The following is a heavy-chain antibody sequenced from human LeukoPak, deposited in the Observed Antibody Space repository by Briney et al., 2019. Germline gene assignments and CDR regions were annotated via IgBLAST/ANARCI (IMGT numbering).Heavy chain of an antibody. CDR3: ARHAPRQWLRGGYYFDD. CDR1: GGSISSYY. CDR2: IYTSGST. V-gene: IGHV4-4*09. Sequence: SETLSLTCIVSGGSISSYYWSWIRQPPGKGLEWVGYIYTSGSTNYNPSLKSRVTISVDTSKTQFSLKLSSLTAADTAGYCCARHAPRQWLRGGYYFDDWGQATLGTVSS. D-gene: IGHD5-12*01. J-gene: IGHJ4*02.